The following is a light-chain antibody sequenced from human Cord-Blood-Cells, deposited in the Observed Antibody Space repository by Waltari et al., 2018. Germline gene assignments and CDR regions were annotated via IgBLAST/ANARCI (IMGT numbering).Light chain of an antibody. V-gene: IGLV2-14*01. CDR3: SSYTSSSTWV. J-gene: IGLJ3*02. Sequence: QSALTQPASVSGSPGQSITISCPGTSREAGGSNYVSWYQQHPGKAPKLMIYDVSKRPAGLSSCFSASKAGNTAPLTISGLQAEDEADYYCSSYTSSSTWVFGGGTKLTVL. CDR1: SREAGGSNY. CDR2: DVS.